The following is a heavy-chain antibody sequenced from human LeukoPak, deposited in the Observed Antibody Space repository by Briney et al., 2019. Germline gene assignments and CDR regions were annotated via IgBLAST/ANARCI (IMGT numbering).Heavy chain of an antibody. CDR3: ARAQTYYDILTGYLRLYYFDY. D-gene: IGHD3-9*01. J-gene: IGHJ4*02. V-gene: IGHV4-59*01. Sequence: NASETLSLTCTVSGGSISSYYWNWIRQPPGKGLEWIGYIYYSGSTNYNPSLKSRVTISVDTSKNQFSLKLSSVTAADTAVYYCARAQTYYDILTGYLRLYYFDYWGQGTLVTVSS. CDR1: GGSISSYY. CDR2: IYYSGST.